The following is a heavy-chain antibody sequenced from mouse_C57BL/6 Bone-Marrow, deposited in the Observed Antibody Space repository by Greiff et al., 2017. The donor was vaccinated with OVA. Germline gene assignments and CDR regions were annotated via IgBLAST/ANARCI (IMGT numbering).Heavy chain of an antibody. CDR2: IRSKSNNYAT. D-gene: IGHD1-1*01. CDR1: GFSFNTYA. CDR3: DLITTVVD. J-gene: IGHJ2*01. Sequence: EVNVVESGGGLVQPKGSLKLSCAASGFSFNTYAMNWVRQAPGQGLEWVARIRSKSNNYATYYADSVKDRFTISRDDSESMLYLQMNNLKTEDTAMYYCDLITTVVDWGQGTTLTVSS. V-gene: IGHV10-1*01.